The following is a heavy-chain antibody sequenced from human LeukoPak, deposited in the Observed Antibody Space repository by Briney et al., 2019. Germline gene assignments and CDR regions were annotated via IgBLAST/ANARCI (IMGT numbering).Heavy chain of an antibody. V-gene: IGHV3-53*01. CDR1: GFTVSSNY. CDR2: IYSGGST. Sequence: PGGSLRLSCAASGFTVSSNYMSWVRQAPGKGLEWVSVIYSGGSTYYADSVKGRFTTPRDISENTLYLQMNSLRAEDTAVYYCASVNGDGAEYFQHWGQGTLVTVSS. CDR3: ASVNGDGAEYFQH. J-gene: IGHJ1*01. D-gene: IGHD2-21*01.